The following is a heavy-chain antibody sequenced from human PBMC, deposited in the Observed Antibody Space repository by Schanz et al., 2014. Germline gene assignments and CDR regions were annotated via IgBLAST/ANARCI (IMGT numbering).Heavy chain of an antibody. CDR2: IRYDGNNK. D-gene: IGHD5-12*01. Sequence: VQLVESGGGLVKPGGSLRLSCAASGFTFSDYGMDWVRQAPGKGLEWVAFIRYDGNNKYYADSVKGRFTVSRDNSKNTLYLEMNSLIPEDTAVYYCTKGGDPQDAFDIWGQGTMVTVSS. V-gene: IGHV3-30*02. CDR1: GFTFSDYG. J-gene: IGHJ3*02. CDR3: TKGGDPQDAFDI.